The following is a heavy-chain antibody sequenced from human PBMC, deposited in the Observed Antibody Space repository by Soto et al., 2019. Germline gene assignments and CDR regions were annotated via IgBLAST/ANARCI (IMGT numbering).Heavy chain of an antibody. J-gene: IGHJ6*02. CDR2: IIPIFGTA. V-gene: IGHV1-69*01. CDR1: GCTFSSYA. D-gene: IGHD3-22*01. Sequence: QVQLVQSGAEVKKPGSSVKDSCKASGCTFSSYAISWVRQAPGQGLEWMGGIIPIFGTANYAQKFQGRVTITADESTSTAYMELSSLRSEDTYVYYFATVYYYDSSGYSPSYYYGMDVWGQATTVTVSS. CDR3: ATVYYYDSSGYSPSYYYGMDV.